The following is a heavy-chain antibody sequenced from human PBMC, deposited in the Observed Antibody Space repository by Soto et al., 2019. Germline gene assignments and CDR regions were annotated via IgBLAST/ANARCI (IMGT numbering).Heavy chain of an antibody. CDR3: GRRPDNFEYSSTGGMDV. D-gene: IGHD6-6*01. V-gene: IGHV5-51*01. Sequence: PGESLKISCKGSGYSFTSYWIGWVRQMPGKGLEWMGIIYPGDSDTRYSPSFQGQVTISADKSISTAYLQWSSLKASDTAIYYCGRRPDNFEYSSTGGMDVWGPGTTVTVSS. CDR1: GYSFTSYW. CDR2: IYPGDSDT. J-gene: IGHJ6*02.